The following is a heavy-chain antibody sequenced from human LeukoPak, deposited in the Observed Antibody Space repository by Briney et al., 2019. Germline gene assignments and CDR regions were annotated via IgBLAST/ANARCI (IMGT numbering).Heavy chain of an antibody. V-gene: IGHV4-61*02. CDR2: IYTSGST. D-gene: IGHD3-3*01. CDR3: ARDRGTIFGVVGWFDP. Sequence: SETLSLTCTVSGGSISSGSYYWSWIRQPAGKGLEWIGRIYTSGSTNYNPSLKSRVTISVDTSKNQFSLKLSSVTAADTAVYYCARDRGTIFGVVGWFDPWGQGTLVTVSS. CDR1: GGSISSGSYY. J-gene: IGHJ5*02.